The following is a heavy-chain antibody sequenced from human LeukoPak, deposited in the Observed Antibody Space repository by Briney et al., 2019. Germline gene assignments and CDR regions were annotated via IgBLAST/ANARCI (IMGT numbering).Heavy chain of an antibody. CDR2: ISSNGGST. Sequence: PGGSLRLSCAASGFTFSSYAMHWVRQAPGKGLEYVSAISSNGGSTYYANSVKGRFTISRDNSKNTLYLQMNSLRAEDTAVYYCAKDSPVATRWGQGTLVTVSS. V-gene: IGHV3-64*01. CDR3: AKDSPVATR. J-gene: IGHJ4*02. CDR1: GFTFSSYA. D-gene: IGHD2-15*01.